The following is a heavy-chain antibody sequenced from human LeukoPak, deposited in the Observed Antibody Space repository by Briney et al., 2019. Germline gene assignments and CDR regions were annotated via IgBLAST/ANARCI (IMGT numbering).Heavy chain of an antibody. CDR2: ISPYNGNT. Sequence: ASVKVSCKASGYTFTSYGISWVRQAPGQGLEWMGWISPYNGNTNYAQKLQGRVTMTTDTSTCTAYMELRSLRSDDTAVYYCARLAVRGVIIMGVDYWGQGTLVTVSS. D-gene: IGHD3-10*01. CDR1: GYTFTSYG. J-gene: IGHJ4*02. CDR3: ARLAVRGVIIMGVDY. V-gene: IGHV1-18*01.